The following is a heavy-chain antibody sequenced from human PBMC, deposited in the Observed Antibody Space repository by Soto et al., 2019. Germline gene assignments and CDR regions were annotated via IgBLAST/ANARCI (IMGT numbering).Heavy chain of an antibody. J-gene: IGHJ4*02. CDR1: GGSISSSSYY. CDR2: IYYSGST. V-gene: IGHV4-39*01. Sequence: QLQLQESGPGLVKPSETLSLTCTVSGGSISSSSYYWGWIRQPPGKGLEWIGSIYYSGSTYYNPSLKSRVTISVDTSKNQFSLKLSSVTAADTAVYYCASPYSGYDEDYWGQGTLVTVSS. D-gene: IGHD5-12*01. CDR3: ASPYSGYDEDY.